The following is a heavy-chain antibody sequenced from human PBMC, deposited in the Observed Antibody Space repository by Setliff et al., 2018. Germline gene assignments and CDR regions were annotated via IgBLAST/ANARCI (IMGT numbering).Heavy chain of an antibody. CDR3: ARVRNTQNGFFDY. V-gene: IGHV4-61*09. D-gene: IGHD1-1*01. CDR1: GGSISSGSYY. J-gene: IGHJ4*02. Sequence: SETLSLTCTVSGGSISSGSYYWSWIRQPAGKGLEWIGHIYTSGSTNYNPSLKSRVTISVDTSKNQFSLRLTSVTAADTAIYYCARVRNTQNGFFDYWSQGALVTVPQ. CDR2: IYTSGST.